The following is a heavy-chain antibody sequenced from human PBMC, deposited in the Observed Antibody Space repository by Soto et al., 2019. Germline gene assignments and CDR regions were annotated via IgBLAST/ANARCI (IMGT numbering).Heavy chain of an antibody. D-gene: IGHD4-17*01. Sequence: SVKVSCKASGGTFSSYTISWVRQAPGQGLEWMGRIIPILGIANYAQKFQGRVTITADKSTSTAYMELSSLRSEDTAVYYCARDSYGDSYYMDVWGQGTLVTVSS. V-gene: IGHV1-69*04. CDR1: GGTFSSYT. CDR3: ARDSYGDSYYMDV. CDR2: IIPILGIA. J-gene: IGHJ4*02.